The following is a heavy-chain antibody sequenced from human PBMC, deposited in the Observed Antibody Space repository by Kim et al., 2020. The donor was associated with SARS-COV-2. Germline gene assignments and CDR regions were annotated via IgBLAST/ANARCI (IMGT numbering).Heavy chain of an antibody. D-gene: IGHD6-13*01. CDR3: ARAHISYSSTLRFDP. CDR2: IKQDGNVK. Sequence: GGSLRLSCAASGFTFSDYWMNWVRQAPGKGLEWVANIKQDGNVKYYVDSVKGRFTISRDNANNSLYLQMSSLRAEDTAVYYCARAHISYSSTLRFDPWGQGTLVTGSS. V-gene: IGHV3-7*01. CDR1: GFTFSDYW. J-gene: IGHJ5*02.